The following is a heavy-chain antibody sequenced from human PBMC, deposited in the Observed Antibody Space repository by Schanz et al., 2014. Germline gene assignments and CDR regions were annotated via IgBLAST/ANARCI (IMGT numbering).Heavy chain of an antibody. CDR1: GYTFTNYG. D-gene: IGHD6-13*01. CDR3: AGATYSSSWYGGSEYFQH. CDR2: ISVYNGNM. Sequence: QVQLVQSGAEVKKPGASVKVSCKASGYTFTNYGISWVRQAPGQGLEWMGWISVYNGNMNYAPKFQGRVTMTTDTSTSTAYMEVRSLRSDDTAVYYCAGATYSSSWYGGSEYFQHWGQGTLVTVSS. J-gene: IGHJ1*01. V-gene: IGHV1-18*04.